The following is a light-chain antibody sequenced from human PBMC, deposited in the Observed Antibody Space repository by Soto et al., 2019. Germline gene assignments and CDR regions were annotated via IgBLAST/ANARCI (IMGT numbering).Light chain of an antibody. Sequence: EIVLTQSPATLSLSPGERATLSCRASQSISSYLAWYQQKPGQAPRLLIYDASNRATGIPVRFSGTGSVTDFTLTISSLEPEDCAVYYCQQRSNWPPITFGQGTRLEIK. J-gene: IGKJ5*01. V-gene: IGKV3-11*01. CDR1: QSISSY. CDR3: QQRSNWPPIT. CDR2: DAS.